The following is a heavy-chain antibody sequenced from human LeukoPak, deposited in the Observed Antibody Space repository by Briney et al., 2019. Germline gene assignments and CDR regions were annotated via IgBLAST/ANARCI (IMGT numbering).Heavy chain of an antibody. Sequence: GGSLRLSCAASGFTFSSYSMNWVRQAPGKGLEWVSSIRSSISYTYYADSVKGRFTISRDNAKNSLYLQMNSLTAEDAAVYYCARAKDDFCDYWGQGTLVTVSS. CDR1: GFTFSSYS. CDR3: ARAKDDFCDY. V-gene: IGHV3-21*01. CDR2: IRSSISYT. J-gene: IGHJ4*02. D-gene: IGHD3/OR15-3a*01.